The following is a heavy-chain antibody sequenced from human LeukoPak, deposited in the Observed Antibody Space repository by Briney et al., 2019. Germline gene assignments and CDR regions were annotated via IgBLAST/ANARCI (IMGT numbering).Heavy chain of an antibody. D-gene: IGHD6-13*01. J-gene: IGHJ6*03. CDR2: ICSNGGST. CDR3: ARGHGSRRQLVLHYYYYMDV. CDR1: GFTFSSYA. V-gene: IGHV3-64*01. Sequence: PGGSLRLSCAASGFTFSSYAMHWGRQAPGEGLEYVLTICSNGGSTYYANSVKGRFTISRDNSKNTLYLQMGSLRAEDMAVYYCARGHGSRRQLVLHYYYYMDVWGKGTTVTVSS.